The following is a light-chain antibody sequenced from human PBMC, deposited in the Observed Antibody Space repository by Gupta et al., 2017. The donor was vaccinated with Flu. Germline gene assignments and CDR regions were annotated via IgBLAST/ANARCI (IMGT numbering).Light chain of an antibody. CDR1: QGISNY. Sequence: GDRVTITCRASQGISNYLAWYQQKPGKPPNLLIYAASTLQSGVPSRFSGSGSGPVFTLTISSLQPEDFATYYCQQLNSYPRTFGQGTKVEIK. J-gene: IGKJ1*01. V-gene: IGKV1-9*01. CDR3: QQLNSYPRT. CDR2: AAS.